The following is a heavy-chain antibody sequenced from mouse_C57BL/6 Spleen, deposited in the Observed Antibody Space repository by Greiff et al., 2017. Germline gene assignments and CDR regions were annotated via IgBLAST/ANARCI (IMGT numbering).Heavy chain of an antibody. J-gene: IGHJ1*03. Sequence: VQLQQSGAELVKPGASVKISCKASGYAFSSYWMNWVKQRPGKGLEWIGQIYPGDGDTNYNGKFKGKATLTADKSSSTAYMQLSSLTSEDSAVYFCARSDYYGSGYVGYFDVWGTGTTVTVSS. CDR1: GYAFSSYW. CDR3: ARSDYYGSGYVGYFDV. V-gene: IGHV1-80*01. D-gene: IGHD1-1*01. CDR2: IYPGDGDT.